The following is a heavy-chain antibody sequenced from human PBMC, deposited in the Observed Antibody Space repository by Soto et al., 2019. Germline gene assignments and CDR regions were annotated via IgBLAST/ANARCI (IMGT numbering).Heavy chain of an antibody. J-gene: IGHJ4*02. CDR1: GGSISSGDYY. CDR2: IYYSGST. CDR3: ARDRDNWGSSPPR. D-gene: IGHD7-27*01. V-gene: IGHV4-30-4*01. Sequence: SETLSLTCTVSGGSISSGDYYWSWIRQPPGKGLEWIGYIYYSGSTYYNPSLKSRVTISVDTSKNQFSLKLSSVTAADTAVYYCARDRDNWGSSPPRWGQGTLVTVSS.